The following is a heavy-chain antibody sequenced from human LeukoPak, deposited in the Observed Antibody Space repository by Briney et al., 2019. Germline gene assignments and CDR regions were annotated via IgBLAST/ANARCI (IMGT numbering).Heavy chain of an antibody. Sequence: PSETLSLTCAVYDGSFSGYYWSWIRQPPGKGLEWIGEINHSGSTNYNPSLKSRVTISVDTSKNQFSLKLSSVTAADTAVYYCARDALLWFGELFLWGQGTLVTVSS. CDR1: DGSFSGYY. V-gene: IGHV4-34*01. CDR3: ARDALLWFGELFL. J-gene: IGHJ4*02. D-gene: IGHD3-10*01. CDR2: INHSGST.